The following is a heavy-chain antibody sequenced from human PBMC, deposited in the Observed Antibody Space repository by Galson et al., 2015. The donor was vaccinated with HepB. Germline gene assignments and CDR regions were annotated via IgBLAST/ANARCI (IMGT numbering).Heavy chain of an antibody. D-gene: IGHD3-3*01. V-gene: IGHV3-23*01. Sequence: SLRLSCAASGFSFDTYAMSWVRQAPGKGPEWVSSISGAGHNTYYADAVRGRFTISRDNSKNTVYLQTISLRDVDTAMYYCAKDPNFDFYSEKSTTFDYWGRGTLVTVSS. CDR1: GFSFDTYA. J-gene: IGHJ4*02. CDR3: AKDPNFDFYSEKSTTFDY. CDR2: ISGAGHNT.